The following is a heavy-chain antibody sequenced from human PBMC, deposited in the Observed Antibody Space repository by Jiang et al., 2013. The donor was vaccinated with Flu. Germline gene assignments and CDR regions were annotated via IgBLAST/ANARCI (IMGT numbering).Heavy chain of an antibody. CDR2: AFSRGSR. D-gene: IGHD4/OR15-4a*01. V-gene: IGHV4-39*01. CDR1: GGSVSNINYY. Sequence: SGPGLVKSSETLSLTCSVSGGSVSNINYYWAWVRQPPGKGLEWIGTAFSRGSRYYNPSLKSRVTISVDTSQNLFSLRLTSVTAADTAFYYCARHEYGDENWFDPWGQGTLVTVSS. J-gene: IGHJ5*02. CDR3: ARHEYGDENWFDP.